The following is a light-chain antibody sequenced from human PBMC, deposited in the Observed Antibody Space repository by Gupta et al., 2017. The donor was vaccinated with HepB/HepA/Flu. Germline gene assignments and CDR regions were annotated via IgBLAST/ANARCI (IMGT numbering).Light chain of an antibody. CDR3: EAWEDSLNGHVV. CDR2: SNN. CDR1: SSNIGSNT. V-gene: IGLV1-44*01. J-gene: IGLJ2*01. Sequence: QSVLTQPPSASGTPWQRVTISCSGSSSNIGSNTVNWYQQLPGTAPKLLIYSNNQRHSGGPDRVSGSKSGTSASLAISGLQSEEEADYYCEAWEDSLNGHVVFGGGTKLTVL.